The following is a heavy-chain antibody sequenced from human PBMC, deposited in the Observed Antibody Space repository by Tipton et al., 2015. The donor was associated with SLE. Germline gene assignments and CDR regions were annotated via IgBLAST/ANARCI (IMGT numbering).Heavy chain of an antibody. CDR3: GRVSVLGDGLGY. D-gene: IGHD3-16*01. CDR1: GYLFTSYD. J-gene: IGHJ4*01. CDR2: TNPNTGKT. V-gene: IGHV1-8*01. Sequence: QSGAEVKEPGASVKVSCQASGYLFTSYDINWVRQATGQGLEWMGWTNPNTGKTDYSPRFQGRLTMTRNTSISTAYMELSSLRSEVSAVYFCGRVSVLGDGLGYWGHGTLVSVSS.